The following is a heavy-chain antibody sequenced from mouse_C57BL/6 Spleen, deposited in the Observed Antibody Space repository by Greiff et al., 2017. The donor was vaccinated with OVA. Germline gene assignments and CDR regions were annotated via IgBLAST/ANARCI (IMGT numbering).Heavy chain of an antibody. CDR2: ISGGGGNT. Sequence: EVQGVESGGGLVKPGGSLKLSCAASGFTFSSYTMSWVRQTPEKRLEWVATISGGGGNTYYPDSVKGRFTISRDNAKNTLYLQMSSLRSEDTALYYCARRYDYFYAMDYWGQGTSVTVSS. J-gene: IGHJ4*01. CDR3: ARRYDYFYAMDY. CDR1: GFTFSSYT. D-gene: IGHD2-4*01. V-gene: IGHV5-9*01.